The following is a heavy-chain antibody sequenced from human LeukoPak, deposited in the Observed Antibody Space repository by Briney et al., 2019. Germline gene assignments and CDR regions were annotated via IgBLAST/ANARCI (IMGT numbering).Heavy chain of an antibody. CDR1: GDSVSSNSAA. CDR2: TYYRSKWYK. V-gene: IGHV6-1*01. D-gene: IGHD3-9*01. CDR3: AREPFDWSPFDY. J-gene: IGHJ4*02. Sequence: SQTLSLTCAISGDSVSSNSAAWNWVRQSPSRGLEWLGRTYYRSKWYKDYAGSVKSRITINPDTSKNQFSLQLNSVTPEDTAVYYCAREPFDWSPFDYWGQGTLVTVSS.